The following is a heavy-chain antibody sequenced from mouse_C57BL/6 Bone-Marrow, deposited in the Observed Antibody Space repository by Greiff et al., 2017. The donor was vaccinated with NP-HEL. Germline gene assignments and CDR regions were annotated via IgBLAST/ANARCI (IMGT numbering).Heavy chain of an antibody. V-gene: IGHV1-64*01. CDR1: GYTFTSYW. CDR3: AREGTVVANFDY. CDR2: IHPNSGNT. D-gene: IGHD1-1*01. J-gene: IGHJ2*01. Sequence: VQLQQPGAELVKPGASVKLSCKASGYTFTSYWMHWVKQRPGQGLEWIGMIHPNSGNTNYNEKFKSKATLTVDNASSTAYMQLSSLTSEDSAVYYCAREGTVVANFDYWGQGTTLTVSS.